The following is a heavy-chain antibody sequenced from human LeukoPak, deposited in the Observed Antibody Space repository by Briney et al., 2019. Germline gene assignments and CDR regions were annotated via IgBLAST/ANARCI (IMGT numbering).Heavy chain of an antibody. CDR2: IYYSGST. CDR1: GGSFSGYY. D-gene: IGHD3-10*01. J-gene: IGHJ4*02. Sequence: ASETLSPTCAVYGGSFSGYYWSWIRQPPGKGLEWIGSIYYSGSTYYNPSLKSRVTISVDTSKNQFSLKLSSVTAADTAVYYCARGDRGPFDYWGQGTLVTVSS. CDR3: ARGDRGPFDY. V-gene: IGHV4-34*01.